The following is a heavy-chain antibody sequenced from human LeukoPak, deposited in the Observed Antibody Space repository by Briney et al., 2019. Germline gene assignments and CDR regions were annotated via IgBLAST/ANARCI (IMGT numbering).Heavy chain of an antibody. V-gene: IGHV1-2*02. CDR2: INPNSGGT. CDR3: ARVEWLRLNYFDY. Sequence: GASVKVSCKASGYTFTGYYMHWVRQAPGQGLEWMGWINPNSGGTNYAQKFQGRVTMTRDTSISTAYMELSRLRSDDTAVYYCARVEWLRLNYFDYWGQGTLVTVSS. J-gene: IGHJ4*02. D-gene: IGHD5-12*01. CDR1: GYTFTGYY.